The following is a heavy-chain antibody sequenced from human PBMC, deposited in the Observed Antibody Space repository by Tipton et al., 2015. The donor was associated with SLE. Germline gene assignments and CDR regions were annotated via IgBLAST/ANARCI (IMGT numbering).Heavy chain of an antibody. Sequence: LRLSCTVSGGSISGYYWSWIRQPPGKGLEWIGEINHSGSTNYNPSLKSRVTISVDTSKNQFSLKLSSVTAADTAVYYCARTGSSSSVGMDVWGQGTTVTVSS. CDR2: INHSGST. CDR3: ARTGSSSSVGMDV. D-gene: IGHD6-13*01. J-gene: IGHJ6*02. CDR1: GGSISGYY. V-gene: IGHV4-34*01.